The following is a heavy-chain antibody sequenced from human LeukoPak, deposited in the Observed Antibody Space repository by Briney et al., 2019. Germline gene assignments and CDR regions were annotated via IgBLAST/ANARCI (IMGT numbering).Heavy chain of an antibody. CDR3: ARGGPYLSAIWYSHPSSYFDP. CDR1: WESFGRHY. D-gene: IGHD6-13*01. CDR2: YLCGST. Sequence: EIPFLPLAVFWESFGRHYWGRVPQAPGGGPGLERENYLCGSTSYSPSLKSRVTISQDTSKNQFSLRLTSMTSADTAVYYCARGGPYLSAIWYSHPSSYFDPWGQGTVVTVSS. J-gene: IGHJ5*02. V-gene: IGHV4-34*01.